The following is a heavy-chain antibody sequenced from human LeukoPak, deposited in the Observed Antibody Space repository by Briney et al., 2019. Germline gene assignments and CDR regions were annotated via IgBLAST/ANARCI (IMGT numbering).Heavy chain of an antibody. D-gene: IGHD3-3*01. J-gene: IGHJ4*02. CDR2: INDSGTT. CDR1: NDSFRSYH. CDR3: ARLDWSGFFLDY. V-gene: IGHV4-59*08. Sequence: SETLSLTCIVSNDSFRSYHWNWVRQSPGKGLEWIADINDSGTTNYNPSLKSRVTISVDTSKNEFSLQLDSVTAADTAVFYCARLDWSGFFLDYWGQGILVTVSS.